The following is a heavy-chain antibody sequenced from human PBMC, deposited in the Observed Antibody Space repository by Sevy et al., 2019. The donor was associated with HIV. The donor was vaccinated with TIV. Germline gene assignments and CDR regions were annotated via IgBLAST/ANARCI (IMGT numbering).Heavy chain of an antibody. V-gene: IGHV3-53*01. CDR2: IYSGGST. D-gene: IGHD1-7*01. CDR1: GFTVSSNY. J-gene: IGHJ4*02. CDR3: ARVGTGTTFFDY. Sequence: GESLKISCAASGFTVSSNYMSWVRQAPGKGLEWVSVIYSGGSTYYADSVKGRLTISRDNSKNTLYLQMNSLRAEDTAVYYCARVGTGTTFFDYWGQGTLVTVSS.